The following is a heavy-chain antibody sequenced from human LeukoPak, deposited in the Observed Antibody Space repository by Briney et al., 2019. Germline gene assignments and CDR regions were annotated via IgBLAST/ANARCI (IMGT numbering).Heavy chain of an antibody. CDR2: IYYSGST. Sequence: SETLSLTCTVSGGSISSYYWSWIRQPPGKGLEWIGYIYYSGSTNYNPSLKSRVTISVDTSKNQFSLKLSSVTAADTAVYYCARKDSSGDLYYFDYWGQGTLVTVSS. J-gene: IGHJ4*02. V-gene: IGHV4-59*08. CDR3: ARKDSSGDLYYFDY. CDR1: GGSISSYY. D-gene: IGHD2-15*01.